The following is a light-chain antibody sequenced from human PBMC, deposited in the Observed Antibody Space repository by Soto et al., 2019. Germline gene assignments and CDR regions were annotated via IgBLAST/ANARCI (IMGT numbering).Light chain of an antibody. CDR2: GAS. CDR3: QQYDNWPLN. V-gene: IGKV3-15*01. Sequence: EIVLTQSPGTLSLSPGERATLSCRASQSVRSSYLAWYQQKPGQAPRLLIYGASTRATGIPARFSGSGSGTEFNLTISSLQSEDFAVYYCQQYDNWPLNFGGGTKVDIK. J-gene: IGKJ4*01. CDR1: QSVRSSY.